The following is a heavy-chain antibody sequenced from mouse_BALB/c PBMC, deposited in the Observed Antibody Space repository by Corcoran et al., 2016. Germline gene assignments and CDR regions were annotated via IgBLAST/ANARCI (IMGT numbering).Heavy chain of an antibody. CDR2: INPYNGGT. V-gene: IGHV1-18*01. D-gene: IGHD1-1*01. J-gene: IGHJ3*01. CDR3: ARDYYGSSYVFAY. Sequence: EVQLQQSGPELVKPGASMKISCKASGYSFTGYTMHWVKQSHGKNLEWLGLINPYNGGTSYNQKFKGKATLNVDKSSSTAYMQLLSLTSEDSAVYYWARDYYGSSYVFAYWGQGTLVTVSA. CDR1: GYSFTGYT.